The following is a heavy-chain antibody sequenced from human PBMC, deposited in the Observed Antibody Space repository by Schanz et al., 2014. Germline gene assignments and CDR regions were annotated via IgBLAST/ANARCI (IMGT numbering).Heavy chain of an antibody. J-gene: IGHJ6*02. Sequence: QLQLQESGPGLVRPSGTLSLTCAVSGASISSSNWWSWVRQSPGKGLEWIGEIFQSGITNYNPSRKSRLTISVDNSKNQSSLRRSSVTAADTAVYYCARDAGCGGPNCYFSSYHGMDVWGQGTPVTVSS. CDR2: IFQSGIT. CDR3: ARDAGCGGPNCYFSSYHGMDV. CDR1: GASISSSNW. V-gene: IGHV4-4*02. D-gene: IGHD2-21*01.